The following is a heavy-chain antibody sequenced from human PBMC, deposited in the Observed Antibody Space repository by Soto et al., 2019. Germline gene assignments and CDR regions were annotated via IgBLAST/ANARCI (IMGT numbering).Heavy chain of an antibody. Sequence: SETLSLTCAVSGGSISSSNWWSWVRQPPGKGLEWIGEIYHSGSTNYNPSLKSRVTISVDKSKNQFSLKLSSVTAADTAVYYCARGGRSVGLAAGRKPKSYYYYGMDVWGQGTTVTVSS. CDR1: GGSISSSNW. V-gene: IGHV4-4*02. CDR3: ARGGRSVGLAAGRKPKSYYYYGMDV. D-gene: IGHD6-13*01. J-gene: IGHJ6*02. CDR2: IYHSGST.